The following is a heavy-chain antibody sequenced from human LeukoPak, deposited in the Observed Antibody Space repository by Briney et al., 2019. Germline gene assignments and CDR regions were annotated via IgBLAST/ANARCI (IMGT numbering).Heavy chain of an antibody. CDR1: GGSISSTSYY. J-gene: IGHJ3*02. Sequence: SETLSLTCTVSGGSISSTSYYWGWIRQPPGKGLEWIGSIYYSGSTYYNPSLKSRVTISVDTSKNQFSLTLTSVTAADTAVYFCARAPLSGTYYTDAFDIWGQGTMVTVSS. CDR2: IYYSGST. CDR3: ARAPLSGTYYTDAFDI. V-gene: IGHV4-39*07. D-gene: IGHD1-26*01.